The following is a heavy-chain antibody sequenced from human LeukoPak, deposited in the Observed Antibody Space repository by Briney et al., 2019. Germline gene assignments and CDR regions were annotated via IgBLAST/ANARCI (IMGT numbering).Heavy chain of an antibody. CDR1: GFTFSTYA. J-gene: IGHJ4*02. Sequence: PGKSLRLSCAASGFTFSTYAMNWVRQAPGKGLEWVALIWYDGTNKYYADSVKGRFTISRDNSRNTLFLQMNSLRAEDTAVYYCARGTNAYNSGWNFFDSWGQGALVTVSS. CDR2: IWYDGTNK. CDR3: ARGTNAYNSGWNFFDS. V-gene: IGHV3-33*01. D-gene: IGHD6-19*01.